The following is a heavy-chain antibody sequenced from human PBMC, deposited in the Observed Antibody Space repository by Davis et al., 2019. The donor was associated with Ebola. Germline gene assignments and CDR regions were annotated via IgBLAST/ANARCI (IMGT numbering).Heavy chain of an antibody. J-gene: IGHJ4*02. V-gene: IGHV4-59*01. D-gene: IGHD3-16*01. CDR1: GGSISSYY. CDR3: ARFLQGDDY. Sequence: SETLSLTCTVSGGSISSYYWSCIRQPPGKGLEWIGYIYYSGSTNYNPSLKSRVTISLETSKSQFSLKLSSVTAADTAVYYCARFLQGDDYWGQGTLVTVSS. CDR2: IYYSGST.